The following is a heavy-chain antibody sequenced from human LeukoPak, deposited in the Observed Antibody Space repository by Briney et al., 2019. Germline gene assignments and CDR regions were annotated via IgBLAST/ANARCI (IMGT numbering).Heavy chain of an antibody. CDR3: AKDPSFRPGYFDY. Sequence: GGSLRLSCAASGFTFSSYGMHWVRQALGKGLEWVAFIRYDGSNKYYADSVKGRFTISRDNSKNTLYLQMNSLRAEDTAVYYCAKDPSFRPGYFDYWGQGTLVTVSS. V-gene: IGHV3-30*02. J-gene: IGHJ4*02. CDR2: IRYDGSNK. CDR1: GFTFSSYG.